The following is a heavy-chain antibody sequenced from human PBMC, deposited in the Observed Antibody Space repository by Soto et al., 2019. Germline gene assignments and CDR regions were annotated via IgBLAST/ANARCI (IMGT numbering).Heavy chain of an antibody. CDR1: GYSISSSNW. Sequence: QVQLQESGPGLVKPSDTLSLTCAVSGYSISSSNWWGWIRQPPGKGLEWIGYIYYSGTTYYNPSLKSRVTRSIDTSKNQFSLKLTSVTAVDTAVYYCARREIQGPIDYWGQGTLVTVSS. V-gene: IGHV4-28*01. D-gene: IGHD1-26*01. CDR2: IYYSGTT. CDR3: ARREIQGPIDY. J-gene: IGHJ4*02.